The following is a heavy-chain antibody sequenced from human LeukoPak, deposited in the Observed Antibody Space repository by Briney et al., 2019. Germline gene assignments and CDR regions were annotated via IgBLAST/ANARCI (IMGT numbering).Heavy chain of an antibody. D-gene: IGHD3-16*02. V-gene: IGHV3-11*04. CDR1: GFTFSDYY. J-gene: IGHJ4*02. CDR2: ISNSGNTI. Sequence: PGGSLRLSCAASGFTFSDYYMSWIRQAPGKGLEWASYISNSGNTIYYADSVKGRFTISRDNAKNSLYLQMNSLRAEDTAVYYCARDLYDYVWGSYRYTAINYFDYWGQGTLVTVSS. CDR3: ARDLYDYVWGSYRYTAINYFDY.